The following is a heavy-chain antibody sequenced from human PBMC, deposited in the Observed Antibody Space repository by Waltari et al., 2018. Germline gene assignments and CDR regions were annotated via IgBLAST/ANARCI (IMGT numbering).Heavy chain of an antibody. J-gene: IGHJ4*02. V-gene: IGHV3-48*03. CDR3: ARGYSSSWYSPPIDY. D-gene: IGHD6-13*01. Sequence: GRFTISRDNAKNSLYLQMNSLRAEDTAVYYCARGYSSSWYSPPIDYWGQGTLVTVSS.